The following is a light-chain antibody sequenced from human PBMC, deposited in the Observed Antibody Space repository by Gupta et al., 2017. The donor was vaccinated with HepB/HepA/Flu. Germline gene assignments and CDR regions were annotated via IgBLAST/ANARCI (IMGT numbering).Light chain of an antibody. CDR1: KLGDKY. J-gene: IGLJ1*01. CDR2: QDS. CDR3: QAWDSSTLF. V-gene: IGLV3-1*01. Sequence: SYELTQPPSVSVSPGQTASITCSGDKLGDKYACCYQQKPGQSPVLVIYQDSKRPSGIPERFSGSNSGNTATLTISGTQAMDEADYYCQAWDSSTLFFGTGTKVTVL.